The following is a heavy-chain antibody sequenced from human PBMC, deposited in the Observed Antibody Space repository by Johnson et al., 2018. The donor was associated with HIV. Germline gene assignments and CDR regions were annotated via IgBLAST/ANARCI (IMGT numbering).Heavy chain of an antibody. CDR3: ARGHMVRGVTHAFDI. V-gene: IGHV3-20*04. CDR2: MNWNGGST. J-gene: IGHJ3*02. Sequence: VQVVESGGGVVRPGGSLRLSCEASGFTFDDYGLSWVRQAPGKGLEWVSGMNWNGGSTGYADSVKGRCTISSDNAKSSLYLQMNSLRAEDTAVYYCARGHMVRGVTHAFDIWGQGTMVTVSS. CDR1: GFTFDDYG. D-gene: IGHD3-10*01.